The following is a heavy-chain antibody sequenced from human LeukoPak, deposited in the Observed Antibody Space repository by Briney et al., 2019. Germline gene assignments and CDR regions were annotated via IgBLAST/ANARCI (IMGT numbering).Heavy chain of an antibody. CDR3: AVDYDILTGYCDY. CDR1: GFTFSSYG. CDR2: ISGSGGST. J-gene: IGHJ4*02. Sequence: GGSLRLSCAASGFTFSSYGMSWVRQAPGKGLEWVSAISGSGGSTYYADSVKGRFTISRDNSKNTLYLQMNSLRAEDTAVYYCAVDYDILTGYCDYWGQGTLVTVSP. D-gene: IGHD3-9*01. V-gene: IGHV3-23*01.